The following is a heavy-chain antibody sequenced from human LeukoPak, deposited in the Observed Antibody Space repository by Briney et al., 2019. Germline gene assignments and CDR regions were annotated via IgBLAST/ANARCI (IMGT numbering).Heavy chain of an antibody. D-gene: IGHD6-19*01. CDR3: ARGGQWLILSSFDY. CDR1: GDSVSSNSAA. V-gene: IGHV6-1*01. Sequence: SQTLSLTCAISGDSVSSNSAAWNWIRQSPSRGLEWLGRTYYTSKWYNDYAVSVKSRITINPDTSKNQFSLQLNSVTPEDTAVYYCARGGQWLILSSFDYWGQGTLVTVSS. CDR2: TYYTSKWYN. J-gene: IGHJ4*02.